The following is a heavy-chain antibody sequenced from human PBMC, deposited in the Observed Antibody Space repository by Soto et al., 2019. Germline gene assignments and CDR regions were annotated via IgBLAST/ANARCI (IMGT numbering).Heavy chain of an antibody. Sequence: SETLTLTCAVYGGSFSGYYWSWIRQPPGKGLEWIGEINHSGSTNYNPSLKSRVTISVDTSKNQFSLKLSSVTAADTAVYYCARGRLVRGLNWFDPWGQGTLVTVSS. CDR3: ARGRLVRGLNWFDP. CDR2: INHSGST. D-gene: IGHD3-10*01. V-gene: IGHV4-34*01. J-gene: IGHJ5*02. CDR1: GGSFSGYY.